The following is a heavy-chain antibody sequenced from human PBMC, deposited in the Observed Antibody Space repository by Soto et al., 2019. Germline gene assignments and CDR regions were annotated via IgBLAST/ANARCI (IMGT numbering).Heavy chain of an antibody. D-gene: IGHD5-12*01. V-gene: IGHV3-7*01. CDR2: IKQDGSEK. CDR1: GFAFSGYW. J-gene: IGHJ4*02. CDR3: ASATSVDAY. Sequence: EVQLVESGGDLVQPGGSLRLSCAASGFAFSGYWMSWVRQAPGKGLEGVANIKQDGSEKYYVDSVKGRFTISRDNAKNSLYLQMNSLRVEDTAVYYCASATSVDAYWGQGTLVTVSS.